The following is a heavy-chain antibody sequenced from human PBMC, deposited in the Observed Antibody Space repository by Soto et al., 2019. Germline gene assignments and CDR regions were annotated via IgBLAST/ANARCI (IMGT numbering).Heavy chain of an antibody. Sequence: QVQLQESGPGLVKPSQTLSLTCTVSGGSISSAGYNWSWIRQHPGKGLEWIGYIFYSGSTYYNPSLKSRVTXPXXXSXNQFSLKLSSVTAADTAVYYCASYGSGTYYPTTFDYWGQGTLVTVSS. V-gene: IGHV4-31*03. CDR1: GGSISSAGYN. CDR3: ASYGSGTYYPTTFDY. D-gene: IGHD3-10*01. J-gene: IGHJ4*02. CDR2: IFYSGST.